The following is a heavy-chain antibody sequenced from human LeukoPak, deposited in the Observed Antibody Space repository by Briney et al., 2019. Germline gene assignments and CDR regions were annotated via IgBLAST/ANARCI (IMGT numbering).Heavy chain of an antibody. CDR2: ISYDGSNK. CDR1: GFTFSSYA. Sequence: GGSLRLSCAASGFTFSSYAMHWVRQAPGKGLEWVAVISYDGSNKYYADSVKGRFTISRDNSKNTLYLQMNSLRAEDTAVYYCAKDWSIFGVVIQRYYFDCWGQGTLVTVSS. J-gene: IGHJ4*02. V-gene: IGHV3-30-3*01. D-gene: IGHD3-3*01. CDR3: AKDWSIFGVVIQRYYFDC.